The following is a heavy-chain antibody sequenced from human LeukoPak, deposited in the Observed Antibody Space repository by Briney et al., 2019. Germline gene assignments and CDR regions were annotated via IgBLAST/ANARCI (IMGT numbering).Heavy chain of an antibody. D-gene: IGHD1-7*01. Sequence: SETLSLTCAVYGGSFSGYYWSWIRQPPGKGLEWIGEINHSGSTNYNPSLKSRVTISVDTSKNQFSLKLSSVTAADTAVYYCARNTFNWNSFDIWGHGTMVTVSS. CDR2: INHSGST. V-gene: IGHV4-34*01. CDR1: GGSFSGYY. CDR3: ARNTFNWNSFDI. J-gene: IGHJ3*02.